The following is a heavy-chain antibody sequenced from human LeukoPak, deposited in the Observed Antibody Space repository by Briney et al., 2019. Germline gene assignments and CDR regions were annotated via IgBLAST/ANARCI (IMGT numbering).Heavy chain of an antibody. CDR1: GFTFSSYG. V-gene: IGHV3-33*01. J-gene: IGHJ3*02. Sequence: GRSLRLSCAASGFTFSSYGMHWVRQAPGEGLEWVAVIWYDGSNKNYADSVKGRFTISRDNSKNTPYLQMTSLRTEDTAVYYCARAGVLGQQLVGAFDICGQGTLVTVSS. D-gene: IGHD6-13*01. CDR3: ARAGVLGQQLVGAFDI. CDR2: IWYDGSNK.